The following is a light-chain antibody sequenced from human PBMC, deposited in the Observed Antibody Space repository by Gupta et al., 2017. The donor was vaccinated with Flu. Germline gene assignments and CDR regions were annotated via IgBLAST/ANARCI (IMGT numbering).Light chain of an antibody. J-gene: IGKJ1*01. Sequence: EIVLTQSPGTLSLSPGERATLSCRASRSVTNNYLAWYQHKPGQAPRLLIYTTSNRVAGIPDRFSGSGSGTDFTLTISRLEPEDFAVYYCQQYGASPRTFGQGTNVEIK. V-gene: IGKV3-20*01. CDR2: TTS. CDR1: RSVTNNY. CDR3: QQYGASPRT.